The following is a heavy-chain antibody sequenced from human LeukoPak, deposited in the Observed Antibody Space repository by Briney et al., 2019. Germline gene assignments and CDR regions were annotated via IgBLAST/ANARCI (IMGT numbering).Heavy chain of an antibody. CDR3: AKRGVVIRVILVGFHKEAYYFDS. V-gene: IGHV3-23*01. D-gene: IGHD3-22*01. J-gene: IGHJ4*02. CDR1: GITLSNYG. Sequence: GGSLRLSCAASGITLSNYGMSWVRQAPGKGLEWVAGISDSGGRTNHADSVKGRFTISRDNPKNTLYLQMSSLRAEDTAVYFCAKRGVVIRVILVGFHKEAYYFDSWGQGALVTVSS. CDR2: ISDSGGRT.